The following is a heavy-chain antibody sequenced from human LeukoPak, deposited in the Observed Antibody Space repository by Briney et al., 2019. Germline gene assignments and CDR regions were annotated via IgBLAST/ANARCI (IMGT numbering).Heavy chain of an antibody. CDR3: AKSIVPFDY. CDR2: IGGSGGST. J-gene: IGHJ4*02. Sequence: AGGSLRLSCVASGFTFSSYAMSWVRQAPGKGLEWVSAIGGSGGSTYYADSVKGRFTISRDNSKNTLYLQMNSLRVEDTAVYYCAKSIVPFDYWGQGTLVTVSS. D-gene: IGHD1-26*01. V-gene: IGHV3-23*01. CDR1: GFTFSSYA.